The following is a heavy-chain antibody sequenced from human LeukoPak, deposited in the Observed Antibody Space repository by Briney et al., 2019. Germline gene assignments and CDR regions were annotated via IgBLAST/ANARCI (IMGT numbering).Heavy chain of an antibody. V-gene: IGHV3-23*01. D-gene: IGHD2-15*01. CDR2: ISGSGDST. J-gene: IGHJ4*02. CDR1: GSTFSNYA. CDR3: AKDQAPRAARVIYFDY. Sequence: GGSLRLSCAASGSTFSNYAMSWVRQAPGKGLEWVSAISGSGDSTYYADSVKGRFTISRDNSKNTLYLQMNSLRPEDTAVYYCAKDQAPRAARVIYFDYWGQGNLVTVSS.